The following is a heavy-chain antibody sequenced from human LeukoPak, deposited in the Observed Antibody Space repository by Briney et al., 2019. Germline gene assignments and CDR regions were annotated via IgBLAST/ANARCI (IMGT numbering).Heavy chain of an antibody. Sequence: ASVKVSCKASGYTFSSYGISWVRQAPGQGLEWMGWIRTYNGNTDYAQKLQDRVTMTTDTSTSTAYMELRSLRSDDTAVYYCATHKGDTAMARFDYWGQGTLVTVSS. CDR3: ATHKGDTAMARFDY. J-gene: IGHJ4*02. CDR1: GYTFSSYG. CDR2: IRTYNGNT. V-gene: IGHV1-18*01. D-gene: IGHD5-18*01.